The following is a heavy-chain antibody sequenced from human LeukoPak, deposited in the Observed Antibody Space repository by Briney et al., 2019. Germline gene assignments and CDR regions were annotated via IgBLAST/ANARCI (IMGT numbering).Heavy chain of an antibody. CDR1: GGSISSSNW. CDR2: IYHSGST. V-gene: IGHV4-4*02. CDR3: ARRSAAGLYYYYGMDV. D-gene: IGHD6-13*01. Sequence: PSGTLSLTCAVSGGSISSSNWWSWVRQPPGKGLEWIGEIYHSGSTNYNPSLKSRVTISVDKSKNQLSLKLSSVTAADTAVYYCARRSAAGLYYYYGMDVWGQGTTVTVSS. J-gene: IGHJ6*02.